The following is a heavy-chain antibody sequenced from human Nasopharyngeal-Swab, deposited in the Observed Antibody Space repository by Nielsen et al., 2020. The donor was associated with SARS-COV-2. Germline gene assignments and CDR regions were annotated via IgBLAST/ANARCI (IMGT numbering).Heavy chain of an antibody. CDR1: GYTFTSYG. V-gene: IGHV1-18*04. Sequence: ASVKVSCKASGYTFTSYGISWVRQAPGQGLEWMGWISAYNGDTNYAQKLQGRVTMTTDTSTSTAYMELRSLRSDDTAVYYCARKPGIAAAGTLDYWGQGTLVTVSS. D-gene: IGHD6-13*01. J-gene: IGHJ4*02. CDR2: ISAYNGDT. CDR3: ARKPGIAAAGTLDY.